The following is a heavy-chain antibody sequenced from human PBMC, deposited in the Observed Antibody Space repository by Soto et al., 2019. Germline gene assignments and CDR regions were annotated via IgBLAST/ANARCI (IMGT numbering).Heavy chain of an antibody. CDR3: ARLVYDTRLNYMYFDF. D-gene: IGHD3-10*01. CDR1: GVSLTSGNW. CDR2: IFHDGTA. Sequence: ETLSLACAVSGVSLTSGNWWTWVRQSPQRGLEYIGEIFHDGTANYYPSFERRVAMSVDTSRNQFSLKLTSVTAAGTAVYFCARLVYDTRLNYMYFDFWGPGTLVTVSS. J-gene: IGHJ4*02. V-gene: IGHV4-4*01.